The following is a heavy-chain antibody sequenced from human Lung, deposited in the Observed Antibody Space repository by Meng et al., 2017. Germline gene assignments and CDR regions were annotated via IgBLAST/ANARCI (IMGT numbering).Heavy chain of an antibody. CDR2: INHSGST. CDR3: ARGAGGKQWLGLSGFRYFDY. Sequence: QVTRQQWGAELLEPSGTLFLPCAVYGGSFSGYYWSWIRQPPGKGLEWIGEINHSGSTNYNPSLKSRVTISVDTSKNQFSLKLSSVTAADTAVYYCARGAGGKQWLGLSGFRYFDYWGQGTLVTVSS. D-gene: IGHD6-19*01. J-gene: IGHJ4*02. CDR1: GGSFSGYY. V-gene: IGHV4-34*01.